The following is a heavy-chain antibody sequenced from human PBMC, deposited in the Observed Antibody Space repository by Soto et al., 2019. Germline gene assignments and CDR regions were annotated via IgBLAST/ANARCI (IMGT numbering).Heavy chain of an antibody. D-gene: IGHD2-15*01. CDR3: ASGYCSGGSCYSVLDY. CDR1: GFTFSSYG. J-gene: IGHJ4*02. Sequence: QVQLVESGGGVVQPGRSLRLSCAASGFTFSSYGMHWVRQAPGKGLEWVAVIWYDGSNKYYADSVKGRFTISRDNSKNTLYLQMNSLRAEDTAVYYCASGYCSGGSCYSVLDYWGQGTLVTVSS. V-gene: IGHV3-33*01. CDR2: IWYDGSNK.